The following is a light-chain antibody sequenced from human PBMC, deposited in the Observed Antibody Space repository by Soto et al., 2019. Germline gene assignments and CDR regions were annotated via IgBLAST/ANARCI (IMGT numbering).Light chain of an antibody. CDR2: EVS. J-gene: IGLJ1*01. CDR1: SSDVGSYNL. CDR3: CSYVGSSTHV. V-gene: IGLV2-23*02. Sequence: QSALTQPASVSGSPGQSITISCTGTSSDVGSYNLVSWYQQHPGKAPKLMIYEVSKRPSGVSNRFSGSKSANTASLTISGLQAEDEGDYYCCSYVGSSTHVFGTGTKLIVL.